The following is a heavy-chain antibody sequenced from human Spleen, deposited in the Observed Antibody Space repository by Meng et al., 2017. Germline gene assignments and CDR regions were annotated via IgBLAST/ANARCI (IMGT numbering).Heavy chain of an antibody. CDR2: INWNGGSI. CDR3: AGHSRGYSFGAYGMDV. V-gene: IGHV3-20*04. CDR1: GFTFDAYG. Sequence: GGSLRLSCAASGFTFDAYGMSWVRQAPGKGLEWVSGINWNGGSIGYGDSVKGRFTISRDNAKNSLYLQMNSLRAEDTALYYCAGHSRGYSFGAYGMDVWGQGTTVTVSS. J-gene: IGHJ6*02. D-gene: IGHD3-22*01.